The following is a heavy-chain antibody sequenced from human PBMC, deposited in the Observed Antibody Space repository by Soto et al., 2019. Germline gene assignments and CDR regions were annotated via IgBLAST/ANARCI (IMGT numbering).Heavy chain of an antibody. Sequence: PSETLSLTCTVSGGSISSSSYYWGWIRQPPGKGLEWIGSIYYSGSTYYNPSLKSRVTISVDTSKNQFSLKLSSVTAADTAVYYCAREISAAESIAARPDNWFDPWGQGTLVTVSS. CDR2: IYYSGST. CDR3: AREISAAESIAARPDNWFDP. CDR1: GGSISSSSYY. V-gene: IGHV4-39*07. D-gene: IGHD6-6*01. J-gene: IGHJ5*02.